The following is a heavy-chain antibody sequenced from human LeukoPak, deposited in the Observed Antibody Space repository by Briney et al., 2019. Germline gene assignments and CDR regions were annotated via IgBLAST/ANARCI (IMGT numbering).Heavy chain of an antibody. V-gene: IGHV3-7*01. Sequence: GGSLRLSCVASGFTFRNYWMSWVRQAPGKGLEWVACIKGDEREKYHVGSVKGRFTISRDNAHNSIYLQMDNLRPEDTALYYCATLDSAMLRRADVGAFWGQGTLVTVSS. CDR2: IKGDEREK. D-gene: IGHD5-18*01. CDR3: ATLDSAMLRRADVGAF. J-gene: IGHJ1*01. CDR1: GFTFRNYW.